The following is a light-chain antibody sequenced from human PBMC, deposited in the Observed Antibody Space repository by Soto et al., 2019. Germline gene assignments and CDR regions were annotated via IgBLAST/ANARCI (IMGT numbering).Light chain of an antibody. CDR3: LQYGHWPQL. CDR2: GAS. Sequence: EIVMTQSPATLSVSPGERATLSCWASQSISNNLAWYQQRPGQAPRLLIYGASTRATGIPARFSGSGSGTEFTLTISSLQSEEFAVYYCLQYGHWPQLFGQGTKVEFK. CDR1: QSISNN. V-gene: IGKV3-15*01. J-gene: IGKJ1*01.